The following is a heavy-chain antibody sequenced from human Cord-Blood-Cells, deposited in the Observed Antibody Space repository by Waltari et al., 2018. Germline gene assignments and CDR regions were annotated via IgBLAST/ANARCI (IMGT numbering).Heavy chain of an antibody. CDR3: ARDFRDSSSSGGFDY. Sequence: QVQLQESGPGLVKPSETLSLTCAVSGYSISSGYYWGWTRQPPGKGLEWIGSIYHSGSTYYNPSLKSRVTISVDTSKNQFSLKLSSVTAADTAVYYCARDFRDSSSSGGFDYWGQEPWSPSPQ. V-gene: IGHV4-38-2*02. CDR2: IYHSGST. J-gene: IGHJ4*01. CDR1: GYSISSGYY. D-gene: IGHD6-6*01.